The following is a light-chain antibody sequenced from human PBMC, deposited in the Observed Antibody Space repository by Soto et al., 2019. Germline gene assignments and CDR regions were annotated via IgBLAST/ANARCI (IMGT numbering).Light chain of an antibody. V-gene: IGKV3-20*01. CDR1: QSVSSNY. J-gene: IGKJ1*01. CDR3: QQYGSSPRA. Sequence: EIVLTQSPGTLSLSPGERATLSCRASQSVSSNYLAWYQQKTGQAPRLLIYGASSRVTGIPDRFSGSGSGTDFTLTINRLEPEDFAVYYCQQYGSSPRAFGQGTKVEIK. CDR2: GAS.